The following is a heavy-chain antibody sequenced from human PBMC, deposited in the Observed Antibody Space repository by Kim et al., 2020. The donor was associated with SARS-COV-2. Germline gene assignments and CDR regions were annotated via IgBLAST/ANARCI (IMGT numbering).Heavy chain of an antibody. CDR3: ARDEGCSSTSCYGPYSYGMDV. Sequence: SETLSLTCTVSGYSISSGYYWGWIRQPPGKGLEWIGSIYHSGSTYYNPSLKSRVTISVDTSKNQFSLKLSSVTAADTAVYYCARDEGCSSTSCYGPYSYGMDVWGQGNTVTVSS. J-gene: IGHJ6*02. CDR1: GYSISSGYY. V-gene: IGHV4-38-2*02. D-gene: IGHD2-2*01. CDR2: IYHSGST.